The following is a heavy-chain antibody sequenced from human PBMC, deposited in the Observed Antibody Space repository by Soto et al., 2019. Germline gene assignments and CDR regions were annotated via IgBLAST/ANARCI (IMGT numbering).Heavy chain of an antibody. D-gene: IGHD4-17*01. J-gene: IGHJ4*02. CDR2: IYYSGST. CDR1: GGSISSYY. CDR3: ARGYGDYVLDY. V-gene: IGHV4-59*08. Sequence: SETLSLTCAVSGGSISSYYWSWIRQPPGKGLEWIGYIYYSGSTNYNPSLKSRVTISVDTSKNQFSLKLSSVTAADTAVYYCARGYGDYVLDYWGQGTLVTVSS.